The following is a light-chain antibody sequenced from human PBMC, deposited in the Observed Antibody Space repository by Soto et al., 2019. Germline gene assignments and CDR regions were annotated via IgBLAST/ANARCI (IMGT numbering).Light chain of an antibody. Sequence: EIVMTQSPATLSVSPGERNTLSCRASQSVSSNLAWYQHKPGQATRLLIYGASTRATGIPARFSGSGSGTEFTLSISSLQSEDFAVFYCPQYTNWPPETFGLGTKVDIK. CDR3: PQYTNWPPET. CDR2: GAS. J-gene: IGKJ1*01. V-gene: IGKV3-15*01. CDR1: QSVSSN.